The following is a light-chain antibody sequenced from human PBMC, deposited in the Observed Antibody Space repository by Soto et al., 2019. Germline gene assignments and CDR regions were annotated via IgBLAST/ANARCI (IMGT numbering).Light chain of an antibody. Sequence: QAVVTQEPSLSVSPGGTVTLTCGLTSGSVSTSYYPSWYQQTPGQAPRTLIYNTNTRSSGVPDRFSGSILGNKAALTITGAQADDESDYHCVLYMGSGIWVFGGGTKLTVL. CDR2: NTN. V-gene: IGLV8-61*01. J-gene: IGLJ3*02. CDR1: SGSVSTSYY. CDR3: VLYMGSGIWV.